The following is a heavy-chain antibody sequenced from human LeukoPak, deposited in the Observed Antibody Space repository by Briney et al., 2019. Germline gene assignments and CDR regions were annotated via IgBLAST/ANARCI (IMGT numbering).Heavy chain of an antibody. V-gene: IGHV3-30*18. Sequence: GGSLRLSCAASGFTFSSYGMHWVRQAPGKGLEWVAVISYDGSNKYYADSVKGRFTISRDNSKNTLYLQMNSLRAEDTAVYHCAKDHLGTGTTDYWGQGTLVTVSS. D-gene: IGHD1-7*01. CDR1: GFTFSSYG. CDR3: AKDHLGTGTTDY. J-gene: IGHJ4*02. CDR2: ISYDGSNK.